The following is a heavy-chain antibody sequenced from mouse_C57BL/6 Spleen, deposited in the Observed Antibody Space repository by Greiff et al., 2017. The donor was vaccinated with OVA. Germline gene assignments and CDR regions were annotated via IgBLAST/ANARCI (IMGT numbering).Heavy chain of an antibody. V-gene: IGHV1-26*01. J-gene: IGHJ3*01. CDR2: INPNNGGT. D-gene: IGHD2-4*01. Sequence: VQLQQSGPELVKPGASVKISCKASGYTFTDYYMNWVKQSHGKSLEWIGDINPNNGGTSYNQKVKGKATLTVDKSSSTAYMELRSLTSEDSAVYYCARKGDYDEAWFAYWGQGTLVTVSA. CDR3: ARKGDYDEAWFAY. CDR1: GYTFTDYY.